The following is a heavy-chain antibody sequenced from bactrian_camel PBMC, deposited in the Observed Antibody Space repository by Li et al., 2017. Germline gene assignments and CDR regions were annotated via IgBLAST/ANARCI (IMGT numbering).Heavy chain of an antibody. D-gene: IGHD6*01. J-gene: IGHJ4*01. CDR1: RGFDDADAE. Sequence: HVQLVESGGGSVQIGGSLTLACAASRGFDDADAEWGWFRQAPGAQCEMVASISPDGKEYYSDSVKGRFAIAQDNAKNVMYLQMNNLKPEDTAMYYCAAGNPSLYPDSWKRWSEYDVWGQGTQVTV. V-gene: IGHV3S53*01. CDR2: ISPDGKE. CDR3: AAGNPSLYPDSWKRWSEYDV.